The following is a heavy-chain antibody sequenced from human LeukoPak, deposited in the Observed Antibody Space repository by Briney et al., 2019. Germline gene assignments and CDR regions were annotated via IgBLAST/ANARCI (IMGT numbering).Heavy chain of an antibody. CDR2: MNEDGSEK. CDR3: ARDRGYSNFDY. Sequence: PGGSLRLSCAASGFGFSNYWMSWVRQAPGKGLEWVANMNEDGSEKNYVDSVKGRFTISRDNAQDSLYLQMNSLRAEDTAVYYCARDRGYSNFDYWGQGTLLTASS. J-gene: IGHJ4*02. D-gene: IGHD4-11*01. CDR1: GFGFSNYW. V-gene: IGHV3-7*01.